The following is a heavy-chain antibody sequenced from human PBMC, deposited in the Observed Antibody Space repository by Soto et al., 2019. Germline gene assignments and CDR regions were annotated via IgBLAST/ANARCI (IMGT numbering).Heavy chain of an antibody. V-gene: IGHV4-61*01. CDR2: IYYSGST. CDR1: GGSVSSGSYY. CDR3: ARDSLVRKGWYFDY. Sequence: SETLSLTCTVSGGSVSSGSYYWSWIRQPPGKGLEWIGYIYYSGSTNYNPSLKSRVTISVDTSKNQFSLKLSPVTAADTAVYYCARDSLVRKGWYFDYWGQGTLVTVSS. D-gene: IGHD6-13*01. J-gene: IGHJ4*02.